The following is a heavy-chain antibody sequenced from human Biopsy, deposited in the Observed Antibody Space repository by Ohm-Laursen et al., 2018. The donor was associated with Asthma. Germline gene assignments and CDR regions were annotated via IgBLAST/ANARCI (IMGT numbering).Heavy chain of an antibody. J-gene: IGHJ6*02. V-gene: IGHV1-18*01. D-gene: IGHD3-10*01. CDR3: ARAVDYSHYYGIDV. CDR2: ISVYNGNT. Sequence: ASVTVSCKTSGYTFNSAGITWARQAPGQGLEWMGWISVYNGNTKVAQKIQDRVTMITDTSTSTAYMELRSLRSDDSAVYFCARAVDYSHYYGIDVWGQGTTVTVS. CDR1: GYTFNSAG.